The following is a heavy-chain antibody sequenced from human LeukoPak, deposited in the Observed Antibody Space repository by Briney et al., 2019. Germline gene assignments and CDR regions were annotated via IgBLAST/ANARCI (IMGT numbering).Heavy chain of an antibody. CDR2: ISSSSNYI. V-gene: IGHV3-21*01. J-gene: IGHJ3*02. D-gene: IGHD3-3*01. CDR3: ARGSGFITIFGGLPYAFDI. Sequence: RAGGSLRLSCVTSGFTFSSYNMNWVRQAPGKGLEWVSSISSSSNYIYYGDSVKGRFTVSRDNAKTSLYLQMNSLRAEDTAVYYCARGSGFITIFGGLPYAFDIWGQGTMVTVSS. CDR1: GFTFSSYN.